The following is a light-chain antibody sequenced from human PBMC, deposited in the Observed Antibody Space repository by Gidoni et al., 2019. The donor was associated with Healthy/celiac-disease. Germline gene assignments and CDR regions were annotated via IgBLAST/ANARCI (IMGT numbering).Light chain of an antibody. CDR2: WAS. CDR3: QQYYSTGRT. V-gene: IGKV4-1*01. J-gene: IGKJ1*01. Sequence: DIVMTQSPDSLAVSLGERATINCKSSQSVLYSSNNQNYLAWYQQKPGQPPKLLIYWASTRESGVPDRFSGSGSGTDFTLTISSLQAEDVAVYYCQQYYSTGRTFGQGTKVEIK. CDR1: QSVLYSSNNQNY.